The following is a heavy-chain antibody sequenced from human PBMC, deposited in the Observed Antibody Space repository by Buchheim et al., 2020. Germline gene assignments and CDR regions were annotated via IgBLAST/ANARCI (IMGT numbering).Heavy chain of an antibody. CDR2: ISGTVTNI. J-gene: IGHJ6*02. Sequence: QVQLVESGGGLVKPGGSLRLSCAASGFTFSNYYVSWIRQAPGKGLEWVSYISGTVTNIKYADSVKGRFTISRDNAQNSLYLQMNSLRAEDTAVYYCARIDAGGVYYYYGMDVWGQGTT. V-gene: IGHV3-11*01. CDR1: GFTFSNYY. CDR3: ARIDAGGVYYYYGMDV. D-gene: IGHD3-16*01.